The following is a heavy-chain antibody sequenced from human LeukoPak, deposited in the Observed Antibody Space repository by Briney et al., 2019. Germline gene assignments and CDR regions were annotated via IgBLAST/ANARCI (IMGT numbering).Heavy chain of an antibody. CDR2: ISTYNGNT. Sequence: ASVKVSCKASGYTFTSHGISWVRQAPGQGLEWMGWISTYNGNTNYAQKLQGRVSMTTDTSTSTAYMDLRSLRSEDTAVYYCARDRGELHAFDIWGQGTMVTVSS. V-gene: IGHV1-18*01. CDR1: GYTFTSHG. CDR3: ARDRGELHAFDI. J-gene: IGHJ3*02. D-gene: IGHD3-10*01.